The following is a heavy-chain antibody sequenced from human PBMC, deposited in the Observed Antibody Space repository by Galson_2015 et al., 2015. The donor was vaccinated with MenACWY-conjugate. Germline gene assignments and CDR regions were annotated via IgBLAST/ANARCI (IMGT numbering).Heavy chain of an antibody. D-gene: IGHD6-6*01. CDR1: GFTVSSQY. Sequence: SRRLSCAASGFTVSSQYMSWVRQAPGKGLVWVSVIYSGGSTYHADPVKGRFTISRDTSKSTPYLQMNSLRPQDTAVYYCAKGMEYSSASAMDDWGQGTPVTVSS. CDR2: IYSGGST. J-gene: IGHJ4*02. CDR3: AKGMEYSSASAMDD. V-gene: IGHV3-53*01.